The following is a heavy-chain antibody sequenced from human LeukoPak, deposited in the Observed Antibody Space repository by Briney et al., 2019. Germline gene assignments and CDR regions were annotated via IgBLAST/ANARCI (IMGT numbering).Heavy chain of an antibody. V-gene: IGHV4-30-4*01. CDR1: GGSISSGDYY. J-gene: IGHJ4*02. CDR3: AREASDDSSQTVVYYFDY. CDR2: IYYSGST. D-gene: IGHD3-22*01. Sequence: PSETLSLTCTVSGGSISSGDYYWSWIRQPPGKGLDWIGYIYYSGSTYYNPSLKSRVTISVDTSKNQFSLKLSSVTAADTAVYYCAREASDDSSQTVVYYFDYWGQGTLVTVSS.